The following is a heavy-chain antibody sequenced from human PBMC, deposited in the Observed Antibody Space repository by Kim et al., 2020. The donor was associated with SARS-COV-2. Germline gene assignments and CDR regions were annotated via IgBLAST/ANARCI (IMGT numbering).Heavy chain of an antibody. V-gene: IGHV3-7*03. D-gene: IGHD2-15*01. J-gene: IGHJ4*02. CDR3: ARGAKAY. Sequence: DGGDKYYVASVKGRFTISRDNAKNSLYLQMNSLRAEDTAVYYCARGAKAYWGQGTLVTVSS. CDR2: DGGDK.